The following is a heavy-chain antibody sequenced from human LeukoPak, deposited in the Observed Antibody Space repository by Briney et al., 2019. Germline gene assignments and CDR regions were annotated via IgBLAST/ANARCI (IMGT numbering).Heavy chain of an antibody. Sequence: PSETLSLTCTVSGGSISSGGYYWSWIRQHPGKGLEWIGYTYYSGSTYYNPSLKSRVTISVDTSKNQFSLKLSSVTAADTAVYYCARDIDDRPMDVWGQGTTVTVSS. D-gene: IGHD3-22*01. CDR3: ARDIDDRPMDV. CDR1: GGSISSGGYY. CDR2: TYYSGST. J-gene: IGHJ6*02. V-gene: IGHV4-31*03.